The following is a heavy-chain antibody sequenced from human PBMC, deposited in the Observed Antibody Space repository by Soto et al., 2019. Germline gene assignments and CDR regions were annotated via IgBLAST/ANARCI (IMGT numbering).Heavy chain of an antibody. CDR2: IKKKTDGGTT. D-gene: IGHD6-19*01. CDR1: GFTFSDAW. CDR3: RTQWLD. J-gene: IGHJ4*02. V-gene: IGHV3-15*01. Sequence: VGSLRLSCAASGFTFSDAWMSCVRHSPGKWLEWVGLIKKKTDGGTTEYAAPVKGRFTISRDDSKNTLYLQMSSLKTEDTAVYYCRTQWLDWGQGTLVTVSS.